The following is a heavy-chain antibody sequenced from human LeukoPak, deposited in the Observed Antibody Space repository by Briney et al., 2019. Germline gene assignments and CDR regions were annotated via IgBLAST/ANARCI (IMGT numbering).Heavy chain of an antibody. J-gene: IGHJ4*02. CDR3: VRWYCSRTSCYLDY. CDR2: IYHSGST. CDR1: GGSISSSNW. V-gene: IGHV4-4*02. Sequence: PSGTLSLTCAVSGGSISSSNWWSWVRQPPGKGLEWIGEIYHSGSTNYNPSLKSRVTILVDTSKNQFSLKLSSVTAADTAVYYCVRWYCSRTSCYLDYWGQGTLVTVSS. D-gene: IGHD2-2*01.